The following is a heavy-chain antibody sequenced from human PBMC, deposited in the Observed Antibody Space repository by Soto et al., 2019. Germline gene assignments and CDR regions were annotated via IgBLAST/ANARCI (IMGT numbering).Heavy chain of an antibody. CDR3: ARRSSGWYFDY. CDR2: ISGSGGST. Sequence: EVQLLESGGGLVQPGGSLRLSCAAPGFTFSNYAMNWVRQAPGKGLEWVSVISGSGGSTYYADSVKGRFTISRDNSKSTLYLQMHSLRGEDTAVYYCARRSSGWYFDYWGQGTLVTVSS. CDR1: GFTFSNYA. D-gene: IGHD6-19*01. V-gene: IGHV3-23*01. J-gene: IGHJ4*02.